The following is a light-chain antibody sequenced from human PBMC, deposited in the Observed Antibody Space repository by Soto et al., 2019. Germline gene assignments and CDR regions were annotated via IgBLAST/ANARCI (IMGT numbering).Light chain of an antibody. Sequence: QSVLTQPPSVSGAPGQRVTISCTGSSSNIGAGYDVHWYQQLPGTAPKLLIYGNSNRPSGVPDRFSGSKSGTSASLAITGRQAEDEADYYCGTWDSSLSAGRVFGGGTKLTVL. CDR2: GNS. J-gene: IGLJ3*02. V-gene: IGLV1-40*01. CDR1: SSNIGAGYD. CDR3: GTWDSSLSAGRV.